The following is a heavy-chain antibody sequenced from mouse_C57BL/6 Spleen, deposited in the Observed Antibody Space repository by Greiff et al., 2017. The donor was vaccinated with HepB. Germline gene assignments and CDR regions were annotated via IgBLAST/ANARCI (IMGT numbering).Heavy chain of an antibody. J-gene: IGHJ1*03. CDR1: GYTFTSYW. Sequence: QVQLQQPGAELVKPGASVTLSCKASGYTFTSYWMHWVKQMPGQGLEWIGMIHPNSGSTNYNEKFKSKATLTVDKSSSTAYMQLSSLTSEDSAVYYCAHDDYDWYFDVWGTGTTVTVSS. V-gene: IGHV1-64*01. D-gene: IGHD2-4*01. CDR2: IHPNSGST. CDR3: AHDDYDWYFDV.